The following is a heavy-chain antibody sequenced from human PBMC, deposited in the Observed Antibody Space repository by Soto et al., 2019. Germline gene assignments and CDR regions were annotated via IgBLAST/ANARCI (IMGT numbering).Heavy chain of an antibody. CDR2: ISTSGGNT. D-gene: IGHD3-10*01. CDR1: GFTFSSYA. J-gene: IGHJ4*02. V-gene: IGHV3-23*01. CDR3: AKEFYSGSGPGY. Sequence: GGSLRLSCAASGFTFSSYAMTWVRQAPGKGLEWVSSISTSGGNTDYADSAKGRFTIPRDNSKNTLYLQMNSLTAEDTAAYYCAKEFYSGSGPGYWGQGTLVTVSS.